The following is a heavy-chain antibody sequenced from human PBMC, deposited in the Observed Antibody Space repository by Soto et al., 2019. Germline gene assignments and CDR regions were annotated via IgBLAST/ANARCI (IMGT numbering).Heavy chain of an antibody. CDR3: AIHVSRHGHYLFVD. CDR2: IYYSGTT. D-gene: IGHD4-17*01. CDR1: GGSISRSLSY. Sequence: PSETLSLTCSVSGGSISRSLSYWGWIRQPPGKGLEWIGSIYYSGTTYYKPSLESRVTISLDTSKNQFSLKLTSVTAADTAVYYCAIHVSRHGHYLFVDWGQGTLVTLSS. J-gene: IGHJ4*02. V-gene: IGHV4-39*01.